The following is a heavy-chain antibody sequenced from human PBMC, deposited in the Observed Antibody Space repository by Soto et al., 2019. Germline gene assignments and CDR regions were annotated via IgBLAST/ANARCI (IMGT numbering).Heavy chain of an antibody. J-gene: IGHJ5*02. CDR1: GFTFSSYY. D-gene: IGHD1-26*01. CDR2: ISGSGSYR. V-gene: IGHV3-21*03. Sequence: VGSLRLSCAASGFTFSSYYMNWVRQAPGKGLEWVSSISGSGSYRYYAEAVKGRFTISRDSAKDSLYLQMNSLRAEDTAVYYCTVVKRWDQYSTSGYWFDPWGPGTLVTVSS. CDR3: TVVKRWDQYSTSGYWFDP.